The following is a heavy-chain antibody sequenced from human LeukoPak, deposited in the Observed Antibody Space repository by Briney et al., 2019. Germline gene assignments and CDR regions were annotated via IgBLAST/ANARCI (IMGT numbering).Heavy chain of an antibody. CDR2: ISWNSGNM. D-gene: IGHD2-2*01. CDR1: GFTFNAYA. Sequence: GGSLRLSCAASGFTFNAYAMHWVRHGPGKGLEWVSGISWNSGNMGYADSVKGRFTISRDNAKTSLFLQMNSLRAEDTALYYCAKDVEEYCSSTSCYNANAFAIWGQGTMVTVSS. J-gene: IGHJ3*02. V-gene: IGHV3-9*01. CDR3: AKDVEEYCSSTSCYNANAFAI.